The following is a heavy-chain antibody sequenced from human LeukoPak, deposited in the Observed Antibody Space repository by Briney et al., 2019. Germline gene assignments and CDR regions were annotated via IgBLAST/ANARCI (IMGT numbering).Heavy chain of an antibody. V-gene: IGHV4-4*07. CDR1: GASVGDYY. CDR3: AVDNRDF. CDR2: IYTSGNT. D-gene: IGHD2/OR15-2a*01. Sequence: SETLSLTCTVSGASVGDYYWSWIRQAAGKGLEWLGRIYTSGNTIYNPSLQSRVTISVDVSKDQFSLRLISMTAADTGIYYCAVDNRDFWGQGTLVTVSS. J-gene: IGHJ4*02.